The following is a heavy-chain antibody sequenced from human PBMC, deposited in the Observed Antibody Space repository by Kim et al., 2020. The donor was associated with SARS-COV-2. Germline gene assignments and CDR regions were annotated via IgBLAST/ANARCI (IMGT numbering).Heavy chain of an antibody. CDR1: GGSISSGSYY. CDR2: IYTSGST. Sequence: SETLSLTCTVSGGSISSGSYYWSWIRQPAGKGLEWIGHIYTSGSTNYNPSLKSRVTISVDTSKNQFSLKLSSVTAADTAVYYCAREDLRGDYYDSSGSYFDYWGQGTLVTVSS. CDR3: AREDLRGDYYDSSGSYFDY. J-gene: IGHJ4*02. V-gene: IGHV4-61*09. D-gene: IGHD3-22*01.